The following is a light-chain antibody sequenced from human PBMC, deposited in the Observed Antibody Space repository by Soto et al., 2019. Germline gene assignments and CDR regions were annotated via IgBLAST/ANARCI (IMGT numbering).Light chain of an antibody. CDR3: ATWDDSVYV. Sequence: QSALTQPPSASGSPGQSVTISCTGTSSDVGGYNYVSWYQQHPGKAPKLMIYEVYKRPSGVPDRFSGSKSGNTASLTVSGLQAEDEADYYCATWDDSVYVFGTGTKLTVL. CDR1: SSDVGGYNY. V-gene: IGLV2-8*01. J-gene: IGLJ1*01. CDR2: EVY.